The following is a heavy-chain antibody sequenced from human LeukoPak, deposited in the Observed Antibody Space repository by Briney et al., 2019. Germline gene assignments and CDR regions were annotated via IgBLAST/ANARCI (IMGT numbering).Heavy chain of an antibody. D-gene: IGHD2-21*02. Sequence: PGGSLGLSCAASGFTFSSYGMHWVRQAPGKGLEWVAVIWYDGSNKYYADSVKGRFTISRDNSKNTLYLQMNSLRAEDTAVYYCARNSCGGDCYRFDYWGQGTLVTVSS. CDR1: GFTFSSYG. CDR3: ARNSCGGDCYRFDY. V-gene: IGHV3-33*01. CDR2: IWYDGSNK. J-gene: IGHJ4*02.